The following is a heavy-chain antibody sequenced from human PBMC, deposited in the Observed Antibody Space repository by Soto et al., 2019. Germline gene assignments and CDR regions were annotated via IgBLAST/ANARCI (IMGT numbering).Heavy chain of an antibody. CDR2: IYYSEST. CDR3: ARGRDFWSGKFDGYFDY. V-gene: IGHV4-31*03. Sequence: PSETLSLTCKVSGGSISSGAYYWSWIRQHPGKGLEWIGYIYYSESTYYNPSLKSRVTMSVDTSKSQFSLKLSSVTAADTAVYYCARGRDFWSGKFDGYFDYWGQGTLVTVSS. J-gene: IGHJ4*02. D-gene: IGHD3-3*01. CDR1: GGSISSGAYY.